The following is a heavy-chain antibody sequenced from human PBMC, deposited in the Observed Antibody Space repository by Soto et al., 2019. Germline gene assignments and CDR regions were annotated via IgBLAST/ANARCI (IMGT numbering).Heavy chain of an antibody. D-gene: IGHD3-3*01. Sequence: SSETLSLTCAVSGGSISSSNWWSWVRQPPGKGLEWIGEIYHSGSTNYNPSLKSRVTISVDTSKNQFSLKLSSVTAADTAVYYCARQGLRFLEWWEYYYYGMDVWGQGTTVTVSS. CDR1: GGSISSSNW. CDR2: IYHSGST. J-gene: IGHJ6*02. V-gene: IGHV4-4*02. CDR3: ARQGLRFLEWWEYYYYGMDV.